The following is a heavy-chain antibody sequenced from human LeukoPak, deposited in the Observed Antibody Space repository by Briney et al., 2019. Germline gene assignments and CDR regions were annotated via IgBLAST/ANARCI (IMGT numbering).Heavy chain of an antibody. J-gene: IGHJ3*02. D-gene: IGHD1-26*01. V-gene: IGHV5-51*01. CDR1: GYSFTTYW. CDR2: IYPGDSDT. Sequence: GESLKISCKGSGYSFTTYWIVWVRQMPGKGLEWMGIIYPGDSDTRYSPSFQGQVIISADRSISTAYLQFSSLKASDTAIYYCARPNSGSYLFAYDMWGQGTLVTVSS. CDR3: ARPNSGSYLFAYDM.